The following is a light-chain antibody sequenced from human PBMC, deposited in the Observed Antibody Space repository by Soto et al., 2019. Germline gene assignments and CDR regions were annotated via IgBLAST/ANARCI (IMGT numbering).Light chain of an antibody. CDR3: SSYTSSSTILYG. J-gene: IGLJ1*01. V-gene: IGLV2-14*01. CDR1: SSDVGGYNY. Sequence: QSALTQPASVSGSPGQSITISCTGTSSDVGGYNYVSWYQQHPGKAPKLMIYDVSNRPSGVSNRFSGSKSGNTASLTISGLLAEDEAEYYCSSYTSSSTILYGFGTGTKVTVL. CDR2: DVS.